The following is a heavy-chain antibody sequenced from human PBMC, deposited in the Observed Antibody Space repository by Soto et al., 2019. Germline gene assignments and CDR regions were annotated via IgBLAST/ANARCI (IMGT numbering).Heavy chain of an antibody. D-gene: IGHD3-22*01. CDR3: ARHSPYYYDSSGYYYSPRGYYYGMDV. CDR2: IYPGDSDT. Sequence: PGESLKICCKGSGYSFTSYWIGWVRQMPGKGLEWMGIIYPGDSDTRYSPSFQGQVTISADNSISTAYLQWSSLKASDTAMYYCARHSPYYYDSSGYYYSPRGYYYGMDVWGQGTTVTVSS. J-gene: IGHJ6*02. CDR1: GYSFTSYW. V-gene: IGHV5-51*01.